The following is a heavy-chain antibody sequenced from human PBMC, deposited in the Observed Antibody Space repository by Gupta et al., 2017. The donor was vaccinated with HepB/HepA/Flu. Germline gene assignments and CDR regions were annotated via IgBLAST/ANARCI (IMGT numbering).Heavy chain of an antibody. V-gene: IGHV5-51*01. J-gene: IGHJ2*01. CDR2: IYPGDSDT. CDR1: GYNFTNYW. Sequence: EVQLVQSGAEVKKPGESLKISCKGSGYNFTNYWIGWVRQRPGKGLEWMGIIYPGDSDTRYSPSFQGQVTISADKAISTAYLQWSSLKASDTAMYYCARHGWEYNSSPNWYFDLWGRGTLVTVSS. CDR3: ARHGWEYNSSPNWYFDL. D-gene: IGHD6-6*01.